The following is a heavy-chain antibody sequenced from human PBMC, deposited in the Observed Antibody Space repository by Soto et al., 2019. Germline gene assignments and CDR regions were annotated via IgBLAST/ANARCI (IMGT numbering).Heavy chain of an antibody. V-gene: IGHV3-23*01. J-gene: IGHJ4*02. Sequence: EVQLLESGGGLVQPGGSLRLSCAASGFTFSSYAMSWVRQAPGKGLEWVSSISGSGGSTYYADSVKGRFTISRDNSKNTLYLQMNRLRAEDTAVYYCAKEAPLYYDILTGYYDYWRQGTLVTVSS. CDR2: ISGSGGST. CDR1: GFTFSSYA. D-gene: IGHD3-9*01. CDR3: AKEAPLYYDILTGYYDY.